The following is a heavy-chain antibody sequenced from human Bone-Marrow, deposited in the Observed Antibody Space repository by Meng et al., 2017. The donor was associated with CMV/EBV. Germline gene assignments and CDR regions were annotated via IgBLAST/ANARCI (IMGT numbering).Heavy chain of an antibody. D-gene: IGHD3-9*01. V-gene: IGHV3-21*01. CDR2: ISSSSSYI. CDR3: ARDLDNGMDV. Sequence: GESLKISCAASGFTFSSYAMHWVRQAPGKGLEWVSSISSSSSYIYYADSVKGRFTISRDNAKNSLYLQMNSLRAEDTAVYYCARDLDNGMDVWGEGTTVTFSS. CDR1: GFTFSSYA. J-gene: IGHJ6*04.